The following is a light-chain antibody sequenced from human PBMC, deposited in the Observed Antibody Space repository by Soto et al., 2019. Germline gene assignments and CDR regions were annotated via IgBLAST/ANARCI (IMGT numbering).Light chain of an antibody. CDR1: QDISNS. CDR3: QQSYSTPYT. Sequence: DIQMTQTPPSLSLSVGDRVTITCRASQDISNSLNWYQQKPGKSPRALIYGASSLESGVPSRFSGRGSGTEFTLSISSLQPEDFATYFCQQSYSTPYTFGQGTSLRIK. J-gene: IGKJ2*01. CDR2: GAS. V-gene: IGKV1-39*01.